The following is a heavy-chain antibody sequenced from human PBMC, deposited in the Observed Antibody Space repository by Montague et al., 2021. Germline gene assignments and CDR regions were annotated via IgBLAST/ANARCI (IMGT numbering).Heavy chain of an antibody. Sequence: CAISGDSVCVVVVSRRWVRHSSSLGPLWLLVTYYRSKWYNDYAESVKSRITIDSDTSKHQFSLHLNSVTPEDMAVYYCARIPVGSKYYFDFWGQGTLVTVSS. D-gene: IGHD2-2*01. CDR1: GDSVCVVVVS. J-gene: IGHJ4*02. V-gene: IGHV6-1*01. CDR3: ARIPVGSKYYFDF. CDR2: TYYRSKWYN.